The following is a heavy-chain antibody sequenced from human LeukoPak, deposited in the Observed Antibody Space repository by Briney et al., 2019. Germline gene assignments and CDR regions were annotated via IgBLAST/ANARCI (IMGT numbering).Heavy chain of an antibody. Sequence: PGGSLRLSCAASGFTFDDYGTSWVRQAPGKGLEWVTGITWNGASTGFADSAKGRFTISRDNAKNSLYLGMSSLRAEDTALYYCAREYGDYSSYFDLWGRGTLVTVSS. CDR2: ITWNGAST. D-gene: IGHD4-17*01. CDR1: GFTFDDYG. J-gene: IGHJ2*01. CDR3: AREYGDYSSYFDL. V-gene: IGHV3-20*04.